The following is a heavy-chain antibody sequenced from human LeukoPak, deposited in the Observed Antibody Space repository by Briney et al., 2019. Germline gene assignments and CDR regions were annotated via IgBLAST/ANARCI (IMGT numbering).Heavy chain of an antibody. V-gene: IGHV1-69*13. CDR1: GGTFSSYA. Sequence: SVKVSCKASGGTFSSYAISWVRQAPGQGLEWMGGIIPIFGTANYAQKFQGRVTITADESTSTAYMELSSLRSEDTAVYYCASHPRVDSGYDYDYYYGMDVWGKGTTVTVSS. D-gene: IGHD5-12*01. CDR2: IIPIFGTA. J-gene: IGHJ6*04. CDR3: ASHPRVDSGYDYDYYYGMDV.